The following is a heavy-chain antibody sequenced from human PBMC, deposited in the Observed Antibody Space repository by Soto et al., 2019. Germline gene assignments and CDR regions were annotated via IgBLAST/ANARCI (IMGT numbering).Heavy chain of an antibody. CDR3: ARSAAADLNWFDP. J-gene: IGHJ5*02. D-gene: IGHD6-13*01. V-gene: IGHV4-59*01. CDR2: IYYSGST. Sequence: NPSETLSLTCTVPGGSISSYYWSWIRQPPGKGLEWIGYIYYSGSTNYNPSLKSRVTISVDTSKNQFSLKLSSVTAADTAGYYCARSAAADLNWFDPWGQGTLVTVSS. CDR1: GGSISSYY.